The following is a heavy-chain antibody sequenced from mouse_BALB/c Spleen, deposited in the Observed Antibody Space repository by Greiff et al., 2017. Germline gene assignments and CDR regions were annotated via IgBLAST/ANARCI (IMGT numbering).Heavy chain of an antibody. D-gene: IGHD4-1*01. CDR2: INPSNGRT. Sequence: QVQLKQPGAELVKPGASVKLSCKASGYTFTSYWMHWVKQKPGQGLEWIGEINPSNGRTNYNEKFKSKATLTVDKSSSTAYMQLSSLTSEDSAVYYCASLLTGTWFAYWGQGTLVTVSA. CDR3: ASLLTGTWFAY. J-gene: IGHJ3*01. V-gene: IGHV1S81*02. CDR1: GYTFTSYW.